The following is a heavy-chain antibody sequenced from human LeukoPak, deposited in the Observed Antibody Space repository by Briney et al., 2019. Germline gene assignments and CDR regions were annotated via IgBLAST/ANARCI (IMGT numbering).Heavy chain of an antibody. CDR3: ARDSGWY. J-gene: IGHJ4*02. CDR2: INPNSGGT. CDR1: GYTFTGYS. V-gene: IGHV1-2*02. D-gene: IGHD2-15*01. Sequence: ASVNVSRTASGYTFTGYSMHWVRQAPGQGLEWMGWINPNSGGTNYAQEFQGRVTMTRDTSISTAYMELSRLRSDDSAVYYCARDSGWYWGQGTLVTVSS.